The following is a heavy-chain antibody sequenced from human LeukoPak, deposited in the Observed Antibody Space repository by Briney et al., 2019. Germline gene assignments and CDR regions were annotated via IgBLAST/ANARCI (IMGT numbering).Heavy chain of an antibody. J-gene: IGHJ4*02. CDR3: ARDLKDCSSTSCYGY. Sequence: GASVKVSCKASGGTFSSYAISWVRQAPGQGLEWMGGIIPIFGTANYAQKFQGRVTITADESTSTAYMELSSLRSEDTAVYYCARDLKDCSSTSCYGYWGQGTLVTVSS. CDR1: GGTFSSYA. CDR2: IIPIFGTA. V-gene: IGHV1-69*13. D-gene: IGHD2-2*01.